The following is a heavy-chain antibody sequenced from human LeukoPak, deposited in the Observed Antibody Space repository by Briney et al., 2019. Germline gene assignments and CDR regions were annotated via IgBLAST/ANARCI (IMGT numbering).Heavy chain of an antibody. Sequence: GGSLRLSCVASGFTFSNYWMLWVRQAPGKGLMWVSLISTDGKSTRYAESVKGRFTISRDNAKNALYLQMDILRVEDTALYFCVRDYQFIQEVWGQGTTITVSS. CDR1: GFTFSNYW. J-gene: IGHJ6*02. D-gene: IGHD2-2*01. CDR3: VRDYQFIQEV. CDR2: ISTDGKST. V-gene: IGHV3-74*01.